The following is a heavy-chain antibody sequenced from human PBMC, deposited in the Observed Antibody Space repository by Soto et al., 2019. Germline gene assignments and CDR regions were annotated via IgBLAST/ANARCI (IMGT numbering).Heavy chain of an antibody. CDR1: GGSFSGYY. J-gene: IGHJ4*02. CDR2: INHSGST. D-gene: IGHD6-25*01. V-gene: IGHV4-34*01. Sequence: QVQLQQWGAGLLKPSETLSLTCAVYGGSFSGYYWSWIRQPPGKGLEWIGEINHSGSTNYNPSLKSRVTRSVDTSKNQFSLKLSSVTAADTAVYYCARGIAARPSYYFDYWGQGTLVTVSS. CDR3: ARGIAARPSYYFDY.